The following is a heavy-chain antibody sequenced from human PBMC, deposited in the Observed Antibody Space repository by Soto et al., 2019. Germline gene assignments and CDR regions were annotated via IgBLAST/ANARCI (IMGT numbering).Heavy chain of an antibody. J-gene: IGHJ3*02. CDR2: INPNSGGT. Sequence: QVQLVQSGAEVKKPGASVKVSCKASGYTFTGYYMHWVRQAPGQGLEWMGWINPNSGGTNYAQKLQGWVTMTRDTSISTAYLELSRLRYDDTAVYYCARANYIWNDVDAFDIWGQGTMVTVSS. D-gene: IGHD1-1*01. V-gene: IGHV1-2*04. CDR1: GYTFTGYY. CDR3: ARANYIWNDVDAFDI.